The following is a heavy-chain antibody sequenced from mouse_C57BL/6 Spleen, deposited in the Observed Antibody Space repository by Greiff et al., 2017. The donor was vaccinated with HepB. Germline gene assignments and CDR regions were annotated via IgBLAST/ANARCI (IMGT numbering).Heavy chain of an antibody. CDR3: ANHYYGSSYWYFDV. D-gene: IGHD1-1*01. Sequence: VQLVESGGGLVKPGGSLKLSCAASGFTFSDYGMHWVRQAPEKGLEWVAYISSGSSTIYYADTVKGRFTISRDNAKNTLFLQMTSLRSEDTAMYYCANHYYGSSYWYFDVWGTGTTVTVSS. CDR2: ISSGSSTI. V-gene: IGHV5-17*01. J-gene: IGHJ1*03. CDR1: GFTFSDYG.